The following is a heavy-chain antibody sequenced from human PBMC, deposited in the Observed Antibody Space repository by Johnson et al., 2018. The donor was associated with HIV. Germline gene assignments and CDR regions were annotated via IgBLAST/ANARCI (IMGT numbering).Heavy chain of an antibody. CDR1: GFTFSDAW. J-gene: IGHJ3*02. D-gene: IGHD6-6*01. CDR2: INSDGSST. Sequence: VQLVESGGGLVKPGGSLRLSCAASGFTFSDAWMHWVRQAPGKGLVWVSRINSDGSSTNYADSVKGRFTISRDNAKNTLYLQMNSLRDEDTAVYCCARPYILLQLVSAFDIWGQGTMVTVSS. CDR3: ARPYILLQLVSAFDI. V-gene: IGHV3-74*02.